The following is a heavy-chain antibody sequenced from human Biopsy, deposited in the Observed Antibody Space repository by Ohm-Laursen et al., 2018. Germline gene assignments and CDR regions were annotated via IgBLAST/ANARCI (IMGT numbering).Heavy chain of an antibody. D-gene: IGHD6-19*01. CDR3: ALQSVAQMKNFDY. J-gene: IGHJ4*02. Sequence: ASVKVSCKASGFSFTGYYIHWVRQAPGQGLECMGWISPKSGGTNYAQKFQGNITMTKNTSMSTAYMEMSRLRSDDTAVYYCALQSVAQMKNFDYWGQGTLVTVSS. CDR1: GFSFTGYY. V-gene: IGHV1-2*02. CDR2: ISPKSGGT.